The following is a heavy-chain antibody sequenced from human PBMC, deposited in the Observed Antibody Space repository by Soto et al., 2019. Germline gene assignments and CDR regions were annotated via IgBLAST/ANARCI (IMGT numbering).Heavy chain of an antibody. J-gene: IGHJ6*02. D-gene: IGHD6-6*01. Sequence: AGGSLRLSCAAPGFTFSSYWMHWVRPAPGEGVVWVSRINSDGSSTSYADSVKGRFTISRDNAKNTLYLQMNSLRAEDTAVYYCARDQYSSSSYYYYYYGMDVWGQGTTVTVSS. CDR3: ARDQYSSSSYYYYYYGMDV. V-gene: IGHV3-74*01. CDR2: INSDGSST. CDR1: GFTFSSYW.